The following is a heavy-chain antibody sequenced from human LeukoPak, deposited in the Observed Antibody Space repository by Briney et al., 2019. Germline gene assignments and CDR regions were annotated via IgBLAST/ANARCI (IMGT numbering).Heavy chain of an antibody. Sequence: ASVKVSCKASGYTFNFYYVHWVRQAPGQGLEWMGIINPNSGGTTYAQKFQGRVTLTGDTSASTVFMELSSLTSEDTAVYYCAREGFCSGTNCPAVYWGQGTLVTVS. D-gene: IGHD2-2*01. CDR2: INPNSGGT. CDR3: AREGFCSGTNCPAVY. J-gene: IGHJ4*02. CDR1: GYTFNFYY. V-gene: IGHV1-46*02.